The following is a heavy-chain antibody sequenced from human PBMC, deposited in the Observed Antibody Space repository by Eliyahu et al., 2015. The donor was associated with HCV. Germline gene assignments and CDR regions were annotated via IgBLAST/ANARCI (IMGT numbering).Heavy chain of an antibody. CDR3: AKKFYSGYELTGVFDY. CDR1: GFXFSSYA. Sequence: EVQLLESGGGLVQPGGSLRLSCAASGFXFSSYAMXWVRQAPGKGLEWVSAISGSGGSTYYADSVKGRFTISRDNSKNTLYLQMNSLRAEDTAVYYCAKKFYSGYELTGVFDYWGQGTLVTVSS. D-gene: IGHD5-12*01. J-gene: IGHJ4*02. V-gene: IGHV3-23*01. CDR2: ISGSGGST.